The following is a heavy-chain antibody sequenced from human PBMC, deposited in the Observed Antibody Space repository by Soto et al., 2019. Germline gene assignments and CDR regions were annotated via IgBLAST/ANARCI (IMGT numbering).Heavy chain of an antibody. D-gene: IGHD3-10*01. CDR2: INPSGSST. CDR3: ARVGFFLVVAGPDYFDY. Sequence: RASEKVACTASEYTFSNYYMHWVRQAPGQGLEWMGVINPSGSSTSYAQKFQGRVTMTRDTSTSTAYMELSTLKSEDTAVYYCARVGFFLVVAGPDYFDYWGQGNLVTV. V-gene: IGHV1-46*01. J-gene: IGHJ4*02. CDR1: EYTFSNYY.